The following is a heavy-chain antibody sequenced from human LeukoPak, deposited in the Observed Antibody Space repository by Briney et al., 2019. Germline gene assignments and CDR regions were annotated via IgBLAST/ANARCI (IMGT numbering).Heavy chain of an antibody. Sequence: SETLSLTCTVSGGSISSYYWSWIRQPPGKGLEWIGSIYYSGSTYYNPSLKSRVTISVDTSKNQFSLKLSSVTAADTAVYYCASLRLYSGSPADYWGQGTLVTVSS. V-gene: IGHV4-39*01. D-gene: IGHD1-26*01. J-gene: IGHJ4*02. CDR1: GGSISSYY. CDR2: IYYSGST. CDR3: ASLRLYSGSPADY.